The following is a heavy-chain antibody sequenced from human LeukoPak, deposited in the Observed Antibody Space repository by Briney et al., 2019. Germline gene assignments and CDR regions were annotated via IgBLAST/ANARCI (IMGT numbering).Heavy chain of an antibody. CDR3: ARGVWNDGDYYYMDV. J-gene: IGHJ6*03. V-gene: IGHV4-30-2*01. D-gene: IGHD1-1*01. Sequence: PSQTLSLTCTVSGGSISSGGYYWSWIRQPPGKGLEWIGYIYHSGSTYYNPSLKSRVTISVDRSKNQFSLKLSSVTAADTAVYYCARGVWNDGDYYYMDVWGKGTTVTVSS. CDR1: GGSISSGGYY. CDR2: IYHSGST.